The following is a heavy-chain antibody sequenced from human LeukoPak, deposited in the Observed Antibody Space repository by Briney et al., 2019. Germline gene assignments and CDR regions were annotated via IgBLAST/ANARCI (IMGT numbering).Heavy chain of an antibody. J-gene: IGHJ4*02. V-gene: IGHV1-18*01. D-gene: IGHD3-3*01. CDR3: ARVGSLAYDFWSGYQHFDY. Sequence: ASVKVSCKASGYTFTSYGISWVRQAPGQGLEWMGWISAYNGNTNYAQKLQGRVTMTTDTSTSTAYMELRSLRSDDTAVYYCARVGSLAYDFWSGYQHFDYWGQGTLVTVSS. CDR1: GYTFTSYG. CDR2: ISAYNGNT.